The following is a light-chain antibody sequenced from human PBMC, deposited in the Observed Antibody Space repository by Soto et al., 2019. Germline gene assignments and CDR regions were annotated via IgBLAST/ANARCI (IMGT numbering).Light chain of an antibody. CDR2: AAS. CDR1: QTVSKNY. V-gene: IGKV3-20*01. Sequence: EIVLTQSPVTLSLSPGEGATLSCRASQTVSKNYLAWYQQKAGQAPRLVIYAASTRATGIPDRFSGSGSGTDFTLTISRLEPEDFAVFYSTPRTFGQGTKVDIK. J-gene: IGKJ1*01. CDR3: TPRT.